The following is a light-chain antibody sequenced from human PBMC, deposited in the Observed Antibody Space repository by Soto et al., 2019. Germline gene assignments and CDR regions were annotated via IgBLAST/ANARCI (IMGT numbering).Light chain of an antibody. CDR1: EAISIY. CDR3: QKYNNVPFT. J-gene: IGKJ3*01. CDR2: GAS. Sequence: DTQMTQSPYSLSASVGDRVTITCRASEAISIYLAWYQQKPGKVPNLLIYGASTLQSGVPSRFTGSGSGTDFTLTISSLQPEDVATYYCQKYNNVPFTFGPGTKVEIK. V-gene: IGKV1-27*01.